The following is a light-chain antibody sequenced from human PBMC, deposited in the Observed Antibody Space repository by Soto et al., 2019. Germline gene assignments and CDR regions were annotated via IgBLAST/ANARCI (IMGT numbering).Light chain of an antibody. CDR3: QKYNSAKYN. CDR2: DAI. J-gene: IGKJ2*01. CDR1: PSISNF. V-gene: IGKV1-27*01. Sequence: GGRVTITCRASPSISNFLAWYQQKPGKVPKLLISDAITLQSGVPSRFSGSGFGTDFTLTISSLQPEDVATYYRQKYNSAKYNCGQETKVDIK.